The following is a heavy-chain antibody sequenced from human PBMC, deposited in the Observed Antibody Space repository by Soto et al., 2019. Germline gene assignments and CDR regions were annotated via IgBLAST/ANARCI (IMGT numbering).Heavy chain of an antibody. V-gene: IGHV3-53*01. Sequence: EVQLVESGGGLIQPGGSLRLSCAASGLIVSNNYMTWVRQAPGKGLEWVAVVYVDGTANYADSVKGRFSISRDNSKNTVYVQMSPLRVEDTAMYYCAREEIVADAFDIWGQGTMVTISS. CDR3: AREEIVADAFDI. CDR1: GLIVSNNY. CDR2: VYVDGTA. J-gene: IGHJ3*02. D-gene: IGHD5-12*01.